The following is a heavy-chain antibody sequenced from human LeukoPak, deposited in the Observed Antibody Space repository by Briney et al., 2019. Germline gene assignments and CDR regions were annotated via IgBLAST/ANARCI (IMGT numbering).Heavy chain of an antibody. CDR1: GFTFSDYY. V-gene: IGHV3-11*04. Sequence: GGSLRLSCAASGFTFSDYYMSWIRQAPGKGLEWVSYISSSGSTIYYADSVKGRFTISRDNAKNSLYLQMNSLRAEDTAVYYCARGGYCSSTSCYLPDYWGQGTLVTVSS. D-gene: IGHD2-2*03. CDR2: ISSSGSTI. J-gene: IGHJ4*02. CDR3: ARGGYCSSTSCYLPDY.